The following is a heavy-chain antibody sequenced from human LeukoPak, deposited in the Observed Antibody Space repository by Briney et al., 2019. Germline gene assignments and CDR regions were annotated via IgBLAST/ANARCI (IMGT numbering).Heavy chain of an antibody. D-gene: IGHD4-17*01. V-gene: IGHV4-34*01. CDR2: INDSGGT. CDR1: GGTFSRYY. CDR3: ASLIHDYDDTMRDY. Sequence: SETLSLTCAVYGGTFSRYYWSWIRQPPGKGLEWIGEINDSGGTYYNPSLKSRVTISVDTSNNQFSLELSSVTAADTAVYYCASLIHDYDDTMRDYWGQGTLVTVSS. J-gene: IGHJ4*02.